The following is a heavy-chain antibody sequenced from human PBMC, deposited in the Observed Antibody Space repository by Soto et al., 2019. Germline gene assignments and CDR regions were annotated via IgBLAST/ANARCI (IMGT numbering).Heavy chain of an antibody. CDR3: ARRWYYDFWSGYYPGNDAFDI. J-gene: IGHJ3*02. CDR2: IYYSGST. CDR1: GGSISSSSYY. V-gene: IGHV4-39*01. D-gene: IGHD3-3*01. Sequence: PSETLSLTCTVSGGSISSSSYYGGWIRQPPGKGLEWIGSIYYSGSTYYNPSLKSRVTISVDTSKNQFSLKLSSVTAADTAVYYCARRWYYDFWSGYYPGNDAFDIWGQGTMVTVSS.